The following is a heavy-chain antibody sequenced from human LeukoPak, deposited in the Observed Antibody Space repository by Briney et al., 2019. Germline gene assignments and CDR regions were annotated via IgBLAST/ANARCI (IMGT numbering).Heavy chain of an antibody. V-gene: IGHV3-21*01. J-gene: IGHJ4*02. CDR1: GFTLSSYS. D-gene: IGHD5-18*01. CDR3: ARPRGVDTAMVNY. CDR2: ISSSSSYI. Sequence: GGSLRFSCAASGFTLSSYSMNWVRQAPGKGLEWVSSISSSSSYIYYADSVKGRFTISRDNAKNSLYLQMNSLRAEDTAVYYCARPRGVDTAMVNYWGQGTLVTVSS.